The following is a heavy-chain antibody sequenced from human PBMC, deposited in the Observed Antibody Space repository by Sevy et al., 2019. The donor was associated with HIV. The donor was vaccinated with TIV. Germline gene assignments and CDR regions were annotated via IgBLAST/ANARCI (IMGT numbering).Heavy chain of an antibody. CDR1: GFTFNYHF. CDR3: ARGDYYGSLYYFDY. D-gene: IGHD3-10*01. Sequence: GGSLRLSCAASGFTFNYHFMNWVRQVPGKGLEWVSYISSASSYINYLDSVKGRFTISRDNAKNLVFLEMNNLRPEDTAFYFCARGDYYGSLYYFDYWGQGTLVTVSS. CDR2: ISSASSYI. V-gene: IGHV3-21*01. J-gene: IGHJ4*02.